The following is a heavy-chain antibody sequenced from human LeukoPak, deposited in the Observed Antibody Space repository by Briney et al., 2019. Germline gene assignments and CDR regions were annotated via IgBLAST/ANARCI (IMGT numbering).Heavy chain of an antibody. CDR1: GFTFSSYA. J-gene: IGHJ4*02. Sequence: PGGSLRLSCAASGFTFSSYAMSWVRQAPGKGLEWVALTSYDESNRGYADSVKGRFTISRDNSRNTLYLQMNNLRVEDTAVYYCARDLPPLDYWGQGTLVTVSS. V-gene: IGHV3-30-3*01. CDR3: ARDLPPLDY. CDR2: TSYDESNR.